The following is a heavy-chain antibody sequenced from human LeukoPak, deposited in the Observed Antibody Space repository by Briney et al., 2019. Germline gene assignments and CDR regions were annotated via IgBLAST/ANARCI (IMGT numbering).Heavy chain of an antibody. J-gene: IGHJ4*02. V-gene: IGHV3-23*01. CDR3: ARGFMVRGVADYYFDY. Sequence: GGSLRLSCAASGFTFSSYAMSWVRQAPGKGLEWVSAISGSGGSTYYADSVKGRFTISRDNSKNTLYLQMNSLRAGDTAVYYCARGFMVRGVADYYFDYWGQGTLVTVSS. CDR1: GFTFSSYA. D-gene: IGHD3-10*01. CDR2: ISGSGGST.